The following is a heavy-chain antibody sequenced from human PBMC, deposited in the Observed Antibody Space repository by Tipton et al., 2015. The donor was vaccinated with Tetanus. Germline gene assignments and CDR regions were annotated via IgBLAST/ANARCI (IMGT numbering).Heavy chain of an antibody. V-gene: IGHV4-59*01. CDR2: IYYSGST. D-gene: IGHD3-3*01. CDR1: GGSISSYY. Sequence: TLSLTCTVSGGSISSYYWSWIRQPPGKGLEWIGYIYYSGSTNYNPPLKSRVTISVDTSKNQFSLKLSSVTAGDPAVYYCARSGSDDFWSGYRPYYYYGMDVWGQGTTVTVSS. CDR3: ARSGSDDFWSGYRPYYYYGMDV. J-gene: IGHJ6*02.